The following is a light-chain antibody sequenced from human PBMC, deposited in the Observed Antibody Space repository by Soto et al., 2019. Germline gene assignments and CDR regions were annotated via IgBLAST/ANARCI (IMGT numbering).Light chain of an antibody. Sequence: QSALTQPASVSGSPGQSITISCTGTSSDVGAYNYVSWYQQHPGKAPKLMIYEVSNRPSGVSNRFSGSRSGNTASLTISGLQAEDEADYYCSSHTTSKTWVFGDGTKLTVL. CDR3: SSHTTSKTWV. CDR2: EVS. V-gene: IGLV2-14*01. J-gene: IGLJ3*02. CDR1: SSDVGAYNY.